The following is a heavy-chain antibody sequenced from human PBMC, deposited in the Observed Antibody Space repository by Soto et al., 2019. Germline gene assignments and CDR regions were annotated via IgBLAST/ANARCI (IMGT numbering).Heavy chain of an antibody. CDR2: TYYRSKWYN. D-gene: IGHD2-2*01. V-gene: IGHV6-1*01. J-gene: IGHJ6*03. CDR3: ARDVGSTSRPYYYYYMDV. CDR1: GDSVSSNSAA. Sequence: QTLSLTCAISGDSVSSNSAAWNWIRQSPSRGLEWLGRTYYRSKWYNDYAVSVKSRITINPDTSKNQFSLQLNSVTPEDTAVYYCARDVGSTSRPYYYYYMDVWGKGTTVTVSS.